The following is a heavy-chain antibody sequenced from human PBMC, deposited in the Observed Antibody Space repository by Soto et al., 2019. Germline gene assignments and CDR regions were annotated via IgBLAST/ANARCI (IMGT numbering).Heavy chain of an antibody. D-gene: IGHD3-3*01. Sequence: LGESLKISCQVSGYTFTIYWIGWVRQMPGKGLEWMGIIYPSDSDTRYRPSFQGQVTISADKSISSAYLQWSSLRASDTAMYYCARGGVSTRTFDYWGQGTPVTVSS. CDR3: ARGGVSTRTFDY. CDR1: GYTFTIYW. J-gene: IGHJ4*02. CDR2: IYPSDSDT. V-gene: IGHV5-51*01.